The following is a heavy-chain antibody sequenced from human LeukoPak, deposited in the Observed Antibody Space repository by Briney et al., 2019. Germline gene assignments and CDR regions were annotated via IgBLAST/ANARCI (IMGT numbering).Heavy chain of an antibody. V-gene: IGHV3-7*01. CDR1: GFTLSNYW. CDR3: ARLSAYYYGSYFYYYMDV. Sequence: GSLGLSCAASGFTLSNYWMAWVRQAPGKGLEWVANIKQDGSEKYYVDSVKGRFTISRDNAKNSLYLQMNSLRGEDTALYYCARLSAYYYGSYFYYYMDVWGKGTTVTVSS. J-gene: IGHJ6*03. D-gene: IGHD3-10*01. CDR2: IKQDGSEK.